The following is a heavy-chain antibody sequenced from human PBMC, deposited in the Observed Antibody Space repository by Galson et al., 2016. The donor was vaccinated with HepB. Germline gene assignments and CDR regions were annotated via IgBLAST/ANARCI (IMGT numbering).Heavy chain of an antibody. J-gene: IGHJ6*03. Sequence: SETLSLTCAVSGGSIGSRNWWSWVRQPPGKGLEWIGENYHTGTTNYNPSLKSRVTISVDTSKNQFSLKLSSVTAADTAVYYCARGRRWGGYYYYYYMDVWGKGTTVTVSS. V-gene: IGHV4-4*02. CDR1: GGSIGSRNW. CDR2: NYHTGTT. D-gene: IGHD4-23*01. CDR3: ARGRRWGGYYYYYYMDV.